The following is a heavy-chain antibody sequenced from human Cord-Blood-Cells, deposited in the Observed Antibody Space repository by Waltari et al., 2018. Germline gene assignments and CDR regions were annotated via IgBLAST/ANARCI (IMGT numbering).Heavy chain of an antibody. CDR3: ARGGYKHDFWSGYYAFDI. CDR2: IIPIFGTA. D-gene: IGHD3-3*01. Sequence: QVQLVQSGAEVKKPGSSVKVSCKASGGTFRSYDISWVRQAPGHGLEWMGGIIPIFGTANYAQKFQGRVTITADESTSTAYMELSSLRSEDTAVYYCARGGYKHDFWSGYYAFDIWGQGTMVTVSS. CDR1: GGTFRSYD. J-gene: IGHJ3*02. V-gene: IGHV1-69*01.